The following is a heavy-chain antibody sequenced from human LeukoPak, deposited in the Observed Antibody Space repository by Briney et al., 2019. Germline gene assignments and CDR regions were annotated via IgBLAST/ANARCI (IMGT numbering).Heavy chain of an antibody. CDR3: ARFARGIRWFDY. V-gene: IGHV4-59*01. Sequence: SETLSLTCTVSGGSISSYYWSWIRQPPGKGLEWIGYIYYSGSTNYNPSLKSRVTISVDTSKNQFSLKLSSVTAADTAVYYCARFARGIRWFDYWGQGTLVTVSS. CDR1: GGSISSYY. J-gene: IGHJ4*02. CDR2: IYYSGST. D-gene: IGHD3-16*01.